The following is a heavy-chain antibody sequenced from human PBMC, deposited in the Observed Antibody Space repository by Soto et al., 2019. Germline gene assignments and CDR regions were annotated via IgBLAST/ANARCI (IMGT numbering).Heavy chain of an antibody. CDR3: ARHRDEAARFYYYYGMDV. V-gene: IGHV5-10-1*01. D-gene: IGHD6-6*01. Sequence: LKISCKGSGYSFTSYWISWVRQMPGKGLEWMGRIDPSDSYTNYSPSFQGHVTISADKSISTAYLQWSSLKASDTAMYYCARHRDEAARFYYYYGMDVWGQGTTVTVSS. CDR1: GYSFTSYW. CDR2: IDPSDSYT. J-gene: IGHJ6*02.